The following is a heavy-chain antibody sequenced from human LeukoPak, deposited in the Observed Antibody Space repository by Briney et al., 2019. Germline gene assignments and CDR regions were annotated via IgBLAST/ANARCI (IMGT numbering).Heavy chain of an antibody. Sequence: SETLSLTCTVSGGSISSGGYYWSWIRQHPGRGLEWIGYIYYSGSTYYNPSLKSRVTISVDTSKNQFSLKLSSVTAADTAVYYCARDTNYEIDYWGQGTLVIVSS. J-gene: IGHJ4*02. D-gene: IGHD4/OR15-4a*01. CDR3: ARDTNYEIDY. V-gene: IGHV4-31*03. CDR2: IYYSGST. CDR1: GGSISSGGYY.